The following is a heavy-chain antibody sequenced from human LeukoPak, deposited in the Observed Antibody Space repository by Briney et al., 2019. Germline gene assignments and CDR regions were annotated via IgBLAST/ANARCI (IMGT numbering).Heavy chain of an antibody. CDR2: IIPIFGTA. D-gene: IGHD5-24*01. J-gene: IGHJ6*02. CDR3: ARFVRDGYNCYYYYGMDV. Sequence: EASVKVSCKASGGTFSSYAISWVRQAPGQGLEWMGGIIPIFGTANYAQKFQGRVTITADESTSTAYMELGSLRSEDTAVYYCARFVRDGYNCYYYYGMDVWGQGTTVTVSS. CDR1: GGTFSSYA. V-gene: IGHV1-69*13.